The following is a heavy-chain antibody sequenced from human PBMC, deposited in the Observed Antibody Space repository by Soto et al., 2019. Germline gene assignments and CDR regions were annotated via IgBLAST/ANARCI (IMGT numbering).Heavy chain of an antibody. CDR2: IYYSGST. CDR1: GGSISSGDYY. J-gene: IGHJ5*02. V-gene: IGHV4-30-4*01. D-gene: IGHD3-10*01. CDR3: ARVVRGWFDP. Sequence: SETLSLTCTVSGGSISSGDYYWSWIRQPPGKGLEWIGYIYYSGSTYYNPSLKSRVTISVDTSKNQFSMKLSSVTAADTAVYYCARVVRGWFDPWGQGTLVTVSS.